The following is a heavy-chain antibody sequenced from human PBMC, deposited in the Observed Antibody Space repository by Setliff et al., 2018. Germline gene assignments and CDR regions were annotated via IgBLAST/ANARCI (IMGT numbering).Heavy chain of an antibody. V-gene: IGHV3-21*01. J-gene: IGHJ4*02. CDR3: ARERYFWSGYHN. Sequence: PGGSLRLSCAASGFTFSSNNMHWVRQAPGKGLEWVSCISGSSSYIYYADSVKGRFTISRDNAKNSLYLQMNSLRAEDTAVYYCARERYFWSGYHNWGQGTLVTVSS. CDR1: GFTFSSNN. D-gene: IGHD3-3*01. CDR2: ISGSSSYI.